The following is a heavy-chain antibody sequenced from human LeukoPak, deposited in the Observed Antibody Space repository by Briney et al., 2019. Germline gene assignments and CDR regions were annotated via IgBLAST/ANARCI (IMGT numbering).Heavy chain of an antibody. J-gene: IGHJ6*03. CDR3: AREAGTITIFGVVITLVNHNYYMDV. CDR1: GYTFTGYY. Sequence: ASVKVSCKASGYTFTGYYMHWVRQAPGQGLEWMGWINPNSGGTNYAQKFQGRVTMTRDTSISTAYMELSRLRSDDTAVYYCAREAGTITIFGVVITLVNHNYYMDVWGKGTTVTVSS. V-gene: IGHV1-2*02. CDR2: INPNSGGT. D-gene: IGHD3-3*01.